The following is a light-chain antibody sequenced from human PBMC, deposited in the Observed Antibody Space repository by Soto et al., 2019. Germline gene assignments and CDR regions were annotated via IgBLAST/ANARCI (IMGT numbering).Light chain of an antibody. V-gene: IGKV1-5*01. J-gene: IGKJ2*01. CDR3: QQYNGYPYT. Sequence: DIQMTQSPSTLSASVGDRVTITCRASQSISSWLAWYHQKPGKAPNLLIYDASSLESGDPSRFSGSESGTEFTVTISGLQPDDCATDYCQQYNGYPYTFGQGTKLEIK. CDR2: DAS. CDR1: QSISSW.